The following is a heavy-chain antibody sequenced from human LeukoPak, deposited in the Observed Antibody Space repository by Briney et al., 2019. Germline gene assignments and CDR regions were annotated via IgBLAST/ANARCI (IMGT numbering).Heavy chain of an antibody. CDR3: ARVRPAPDYGDYDDAFDI. V-gene: IGHV4-39*07. CDR1: GGSISSSSYY. D-gene: IGHD4-17*01. CDR2: VYYSGSS. J-gene: IGHJ3*02. Sequence: SETLSLTCTASGGSISSSSYYWGWIRQPQGKGLDWIGSVYYSGSSYYNPSLKSRVTISVDTFKNQFSLKLSSVTAADTALYYCARVRPAPDYGDYDDAFDIWGQGTMVTVSS.